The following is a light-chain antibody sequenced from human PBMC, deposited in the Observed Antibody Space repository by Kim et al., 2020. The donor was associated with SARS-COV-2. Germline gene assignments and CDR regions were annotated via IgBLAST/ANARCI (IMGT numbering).Light chain of an antibody. V-gene: IGLV3-1*01. CDR1: KLGDKY. CDR3: QAWDSSTYV. J-gene: IGLJ1*01. CDR2: QDS. Sequence: SYELTQPPSVSVYPGQTASINCSGDKLGDKYACWYQQKPGQSPVLVIYQDSKRPSGIPERFSGSNSGNTATLTISGTQARDEADYYCQAWDSSTYVFGTG.